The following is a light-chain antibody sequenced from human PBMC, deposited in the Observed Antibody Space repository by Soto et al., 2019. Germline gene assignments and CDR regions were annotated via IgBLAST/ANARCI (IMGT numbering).Light chain of an antibody. CDR3: GTWDNSLSAVV. CDR2: DNS. J-gene: IGLJ2*01. CDR1: SSNIGVKS. Sequence: QSVLTQPPSVSAAPGQKVTISCSGSSSNIGVKSVSWYQQLPRTAPKLLIYDNSERPSGIPDRFSASKSGTSATLGITGLQTGDEADYYCGTWDNSLSAVVFGGGTKLNVL. V-gene: IGLV1-51*01.